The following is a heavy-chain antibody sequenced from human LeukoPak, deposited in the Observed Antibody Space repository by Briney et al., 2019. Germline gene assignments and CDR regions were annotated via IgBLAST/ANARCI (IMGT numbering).Heavy chain of an antibody. CDR2: IYYSGST. CDR1: GGSISSGGYY. CDR3: ARATVTLVYFDY. Sequence: SETLSLTCTVSGGSISSGGYYWSWIRQHPGKGLEWIGYIYYSGSTYYNPSLKSRVTISVDTSKNQFSLKLSSVTAADTAVYYCARATVTLVYFDYWGQGTLVTVSS. V-gene: IGHV4-31*03. D-gene: IGHD4-11*01. J-gene: IGHJ4*02.